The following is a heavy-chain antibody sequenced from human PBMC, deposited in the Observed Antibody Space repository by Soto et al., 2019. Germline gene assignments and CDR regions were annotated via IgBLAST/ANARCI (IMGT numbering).Heavy chain of an antibody. CDR3: AKGSLGYCSGATCYFFDF. J-gene: IGHJ4*02. CDR1: GFTFSTYA. V-gene: IGHV3-23*01. Sequence: GGSLRLSCAASGFTFSTYAMSWVRQAPGKGLEWVSAISGGRSGTYYADSVRGRFTLSRDDSTNTLYLQMNSLRAEDTAIYYCAKGSLGYCSGATCYFFDFWGQGTLVTVSS. CDR2: ISGGRSGT. D-gene: IGHD2-15*01.